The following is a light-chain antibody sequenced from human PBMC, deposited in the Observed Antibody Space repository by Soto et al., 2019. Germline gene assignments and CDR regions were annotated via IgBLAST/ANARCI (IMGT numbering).Light chain of an antibody. CDR2: ENN. CDR3: GTWDSSLSADVV. CDR1: SSNIGNNY. V-gene: IGLV1-51*02. Sequence: QSALKQPPSLSAAPGQKVTISCSGSSSNIGNNYVSWYQQLPGTAPKLLIYENNKRPSGIPDRFSGSRSGTSATLGITGLQTGDEADYYCGTWDSSLSADVVFGGGTKVTVL. J-gene: IGLJ2*01.